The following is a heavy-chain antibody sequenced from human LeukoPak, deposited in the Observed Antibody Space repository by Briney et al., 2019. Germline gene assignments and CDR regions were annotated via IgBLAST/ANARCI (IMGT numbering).Heavy chain of an antibody. D-gene: IGHD2-15*01. J-gene: IGHJ5*02. Sequence: GASVKVSCKASGYTFTGYYMHWVRQAPGQGLEWMGWISAYNGNTNYAQKLQGRVTMTTDTSTSTAYMELRSLRSDDTAVYYCAGLVAATPFEFDPWGQGTLVTVSS. CDR2: ISAYNGNT. CDR1: GYTFTGYY. CDR3: AGLVAATPFEFDP. V-gene: IGHV1-18*04.